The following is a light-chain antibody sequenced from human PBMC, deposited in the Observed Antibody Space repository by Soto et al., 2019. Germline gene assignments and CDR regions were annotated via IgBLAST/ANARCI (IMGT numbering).Light chain of an antibody. Sequence: QSVLTQPPSASGSPGQSVTISCTGASSDVGGYNYVSWYQQHPGKAPKLMIYEVTKRPSGVPDRFSGSKSGNTASLTVSGLQPEDEADYYCSSYAGGNNAYVFGTGTEVTVL. V-gene: IGLV2-8*01. J-gene: IGLJ1*01. CDR3: SSYAGGNNAYV. CDR1: SSDVGGYNY. CDR2: EVT.